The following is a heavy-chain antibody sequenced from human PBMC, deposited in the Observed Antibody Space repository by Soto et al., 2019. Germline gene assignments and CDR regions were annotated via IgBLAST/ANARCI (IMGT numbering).Heavy chain of an antibody. D-gene: IGHD3-3*01. V-gene: IGHV4-61*01. Sequence: TSETLSLTCTVSGGSVSSGSYYWSWIRQPPGKGLEWIGYIYYSGSTNYNPSLKSRATISVDTSKNQFSLKLSSVTAADTAVYYCARMVDFWSGYYTTVTSKFDYWGQGTLVTVSS. J-gene: IGHJ4*02. CDR2: IYYSGST. CDR1: GGSVSSGSYY. CDR3: ARMVDFWSGYYTTVTSKFDY.